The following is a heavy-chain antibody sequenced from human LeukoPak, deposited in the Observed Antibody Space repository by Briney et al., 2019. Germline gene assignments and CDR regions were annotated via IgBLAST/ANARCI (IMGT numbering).Heavy chain of an antibody. J-gene: IGHJ3*02. CDR3: AKVKGEVIGAFDI. CDR1: RFTFSSYG. V-gene: IGHV3-30*18. CDR2: ISYGGNNR. Sequence: GRSLRLSCAASRFTFSSYGMHWVRQAPGKGLEWVAVISYGGNNRYYADSVKGRFTISRYNSKSTLYLQMNSLRAEDTAVYYCAKVKGEVIGAFDIWGQGTMVTVSS. D-gene: IGHD3-16*01.